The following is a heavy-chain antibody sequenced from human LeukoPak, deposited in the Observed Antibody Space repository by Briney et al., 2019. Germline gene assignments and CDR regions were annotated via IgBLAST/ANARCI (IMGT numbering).Heavy chain of an antibody. Sequence: PGESPKISCKGSGYSFTSYWIGWVRQMPGKGLEWMGIIYPGDSDTRYSPSFQGQVTISADKSISTAYLQWSSLKASDTAMYYCARQVELWFGEPIGYYYYYMDVWGKGTTVTVSS. CDR3: ARQVELWFGEPIGYYYYYMDV. J-gene: IGHJ6*03. D-gene: IGHD3-10*01. CDR1: GYSFTSYW. V-gene: IGHV5-51*01. CDR2: IYPGDSDT.